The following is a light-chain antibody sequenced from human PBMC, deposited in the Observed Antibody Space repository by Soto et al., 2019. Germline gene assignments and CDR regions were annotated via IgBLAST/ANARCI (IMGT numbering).Light chain of an antibody. V-gene: IGKV1-12*01. CDR3: LQVYSFPRT. Sequence: DIQMTQSPSSLSASVVDRFTITFLASQSISSWLAWYQQKPGKAPQYLIQAASILQSGVPSRFSGSGSGTEFILTINNLQPEDFASYFCLQVYSFPRTFGLGTKVDIK. CDR2: AAS. J-gene: IGKJ1*01. CDR1: QSISSW.